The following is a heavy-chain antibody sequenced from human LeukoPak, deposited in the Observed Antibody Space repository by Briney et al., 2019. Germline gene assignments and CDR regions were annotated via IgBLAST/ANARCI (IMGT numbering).Heavy chain of an antibody. V-gene: IGHV1-2*02. CDR2: IHPRSGDT. CDR3: ARDGEYGTGSYYRGSFDY. D-gene: IGHD3-10*01. J-gene: IGHJ4*02. Sequence: ASVKVSCKASGYSFTALYIHWVRQAPGQGLEWMGWIHPRSGDTRYAQKFQGRVTMARDTSISTVYMDLSSLGSDDTAVYYCARDGEYGTGSYYRGSFDYWGQGILVTVSS. CDR1: GYSFTALY.